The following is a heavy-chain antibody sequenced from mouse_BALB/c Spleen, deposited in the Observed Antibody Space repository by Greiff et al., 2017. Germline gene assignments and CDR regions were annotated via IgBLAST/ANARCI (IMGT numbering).Heavy chain of an antibody. CDR2: ISYSGST. V-gene: IGHV3-2*02. J-gene: IGHJ4*01. Sequence: DVQLQESGPGLVKPSQSLSLTCTVTGYSITSDYAWHWIRQFPGNKLEWMGYISYSGSTSYNPSLKSRISITRDTSKNQFFLQLNSVTTEDTATYYCARGVYDYDGGRVYAMDYWGQGTSVTVSS. D-gene: IGHD2-4*01. CDR1: GYSITSDYA. CDR3: ARGVYDYDGGRVYAMDY.